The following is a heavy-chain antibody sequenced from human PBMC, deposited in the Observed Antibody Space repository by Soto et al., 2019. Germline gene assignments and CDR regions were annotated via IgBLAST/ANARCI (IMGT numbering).Heavy chain of an antibody. D-gene: IGHD4-17*01. V-gene: IGHV4-59*01. Sequence: XGTLSLTCTVSGGSISSYYWSWIRQPPGKGLEWIGYIYYSGSTNYNPSLKSRVTISVDTSKNQFSLKLSSVTAADTAVYYCARGPLLPTVGYNWFDPWGRGTLVTVSS. CDR2: IYYSGST. CDR1: GGSISSYY. J-gene: IGHJ5*02. CDR3: ARGPLLPTVGYNWFDP.